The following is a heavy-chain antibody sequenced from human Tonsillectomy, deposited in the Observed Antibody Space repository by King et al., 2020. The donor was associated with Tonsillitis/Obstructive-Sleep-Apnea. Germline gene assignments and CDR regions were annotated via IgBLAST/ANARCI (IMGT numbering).Heavy chain of an antibody. J-gene: IGHJ4*02. CDR2: ISAYNFKT. CDR1: GYTFTTYG. D-gene: IGHD3-22*01. Sequence: QLVQSGAEVKKPGASVKVSCKASGYTFTTYGISWVRQAPGQRLEWMGWISAYNFKTNYAQKFQDRFTMTIDTSTSTAYMELRSLRSDDTAVYYCASEGRLQQYENRGYHYGGIDYWGQGTLVTVSA. V-gene: IGHV1-18*01. CDR3: ASEGRLQQYENRGYHYGGIDY.